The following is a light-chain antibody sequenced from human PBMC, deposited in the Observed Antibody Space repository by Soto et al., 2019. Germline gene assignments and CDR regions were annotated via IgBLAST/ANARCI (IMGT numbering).Light chain of an antibody. Sequence: EIVMTQSPATLTVSPGEDVTLSCRASQSVPSRMAWYQQKPGQAPSLLIYGASTRATGVPDRFSGTGSGTEFTLTISSLKSEDYAVYYCQQYKSWPPITFGQGTRLEI. CDR2: GAS. CDR3: QQYKSWPPIT. V-gene: IGKV3-15*01. CDR1: QSVPSR. J-gene: IGKJ5*01.